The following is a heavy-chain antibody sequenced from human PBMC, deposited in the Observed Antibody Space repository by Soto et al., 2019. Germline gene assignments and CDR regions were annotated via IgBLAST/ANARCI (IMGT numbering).Heavy chain of an antibody. CDR1: GGSISSGYH. CDR2: IFHTGTT. V-gene: IGHV4-38-2*02. Sequence: SETLSLTCTVSGGSISSGYHWAWIRPPPGMRLEWVASIFHTGTTYYNPSLTSRVTISVDTSKNQFSLKLTSVTATDPAVYYCARYAAALGYFDYWGQGTLVT. J-gene: IGHJ4*02. D-gene: IGHD6-13*01. CDR3: ARYAAALGYFDY.